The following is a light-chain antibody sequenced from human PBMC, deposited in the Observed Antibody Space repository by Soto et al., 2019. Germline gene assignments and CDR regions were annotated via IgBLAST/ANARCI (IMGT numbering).Light chain of an antibody. CDR3: QQYYIYYT. J-gene: IGKJ2*01. CDR1: QRISNW. Sequence: DMQMTQSPSTLSASVGDRVTITCRASQRISNWLAWYQQKPGKAPTLIIYDVSRLESGVPSRFSGSVSGTEFTLTINSRQPDDFSTYYCQQYYIYYTFGQGTK. CDR2: DVS. V-gene: IGKV1-5*01.